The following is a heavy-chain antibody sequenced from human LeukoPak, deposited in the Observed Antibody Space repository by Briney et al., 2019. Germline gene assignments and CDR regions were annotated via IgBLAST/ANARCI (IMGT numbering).Heavy chain of an antibody. V-gene: IGHV3-23*01. Sequence: GGSLRLSCAASGFTFSSYSMNWVRQAPGEGLEWVSAISGSGGSTYYADSVKGRFTISRDNSKNTLYLQMNSLRAEDTAVYYCAKDYGGYCSSTSCYHSNYWGQGTLVTVSS. D-gene: IGHD2-2*01. CDR2: ISGSGGST. CDR3: AKDYGGYCSSTSCYHSNY. CDR1: GFTFSSYS. J-gene: IGHJ4*02.